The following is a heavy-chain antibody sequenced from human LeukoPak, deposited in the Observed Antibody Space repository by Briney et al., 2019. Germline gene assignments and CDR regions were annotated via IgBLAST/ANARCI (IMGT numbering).Heavy chain of an antibody. CDR2: IYYSGTT. D-gene: IGHD6-19*01. Sequence: SETLSLTCTVSGGSISSSSYYWGWIRQPPGKELEWIGSIYYSGTTYYSHSLKSRVTISVDASKNQFSLKLSSVTAADTAVYYCARRAGEAVAGTTRAFDIWGQGTMVTVS. CDR1: GGSISSSSYY. V-gene: IGHV4-39*01. CDR3: ARRAGEAVAGTTRAFDI. J-gene: IGHJ3*02.